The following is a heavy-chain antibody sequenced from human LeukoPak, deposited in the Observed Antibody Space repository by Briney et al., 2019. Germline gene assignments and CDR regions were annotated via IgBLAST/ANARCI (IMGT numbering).Heavy chain of an antibody. J-gene: IGHJ4*02. CDR3: ARGAPPQN. V-gene: IGHV4-39*07. CDR2: VYYTGAS. CDR1: GGSISSSSYY. Sequence: PSETLSLTCTVSGGSISSSSYYWGGMRQPPGKGLEWIGSVYYTGASYYNPSLKSRVTISIDTSKKHFSLKLTSVTAADTAVYYCARGAPPQNWGQGTLVTVSS.